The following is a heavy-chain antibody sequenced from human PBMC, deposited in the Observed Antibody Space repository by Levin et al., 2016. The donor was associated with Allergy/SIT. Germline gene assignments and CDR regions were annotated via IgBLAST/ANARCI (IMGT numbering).Heavy chain of an antibody. J-gene: IGHJ6*02. CDR1: GYTFTSYY. V-gene: IGHV1-46*01. CDR2: INPSGGST. Sequence: ASVKVSCKASGYTFTSYYMHWVRQAPGQGLEWMGIINPSGGSTSYAQKFQGRVTMTTDTSTSTAYMELRSLRSEDTAVYYCARGYHATTVHIRGYYYYGMDVWGQGTTVTVSS. CDR3: ARGYHATTVHIRGYYYYGMDV. D-gene: IGHD4-17*01.